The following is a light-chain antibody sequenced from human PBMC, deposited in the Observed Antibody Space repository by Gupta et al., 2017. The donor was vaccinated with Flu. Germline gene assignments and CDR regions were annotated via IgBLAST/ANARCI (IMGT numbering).Light chain of an antibody. V-gene: IGKV4-1*01. CDR1: RSVLYSSNNKNY. CDR3: QQYYTTPFT. J-gene: IGKJ3*01. CDR2: WAS. Sequence: DIVMTQSPDSLAVSLCERATINCKSSRSVLYSSNNKNYLAWYQQKPGQPPKLLIYWASTRESGVPDRFSGSGSGTDFTLTISSLQAEDVAVYYCQQYYTTPFTFGPGTKVEIK.